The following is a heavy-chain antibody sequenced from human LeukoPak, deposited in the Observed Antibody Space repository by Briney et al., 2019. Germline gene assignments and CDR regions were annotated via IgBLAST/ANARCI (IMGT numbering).Heavy chain of an antibody. V-gene: IGHV3-49*04. CDR1: GFTFGDYA. J-gene: IGHJ4*02. CDR3: TRVRIVGATWKQYYFDY. D-gene: IGHD1-26*01. Sequence: GGSLRLSCTASGFTFGDYAMSWVRQAPGKGLEWVGFIRSKAYGGTTEYAASVKGRFTISRDDSKSIAYLQMNSLKTEDTAVYYCTRVRIVGATWKQYYFDYWGQGTLVTVSS. CDR2: IRSKAYGGTT.